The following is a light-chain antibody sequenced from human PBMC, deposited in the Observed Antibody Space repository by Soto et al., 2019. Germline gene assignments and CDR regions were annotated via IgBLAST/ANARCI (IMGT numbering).Light chain of an antibody. CDR1: ESISNW. J-gene: IGKJ2*01. Sequence: DIQMTQSPSILSASVGDRVAITCWASESISNWLAWYQQKPGKAPKVLIYDASRLQSGVPERFSGSGSGTEFTLTINSLRADDIATYYCQQYKSYSYTFGPGTNLEI. CDR2: DAS. CDR3: QQYKSYSYT. V-gene: IGKV1-5*01.